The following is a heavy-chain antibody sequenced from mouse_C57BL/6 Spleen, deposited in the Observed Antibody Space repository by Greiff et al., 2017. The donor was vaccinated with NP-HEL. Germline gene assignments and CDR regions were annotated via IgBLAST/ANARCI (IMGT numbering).Heavy chain of an antibody. CDR3: ARGGYDYVPNFDY. D-gene: IGHD2-4*01. Sequence: QVQLQQSGPELVKPGASVKISCKASGYAFSSSWMNWVKQRPGKGLEWIGRIYPGDGDTNYNGKFKGKATLTADKSSSTAHMQLSSLTSEDSAVYFCARGGYDYVPNFDYWGQGTLVTVSA. J-gene: IGHJ3*01. CDR1: GYAFSSSW. V-gene: IGHV1-82*01. CDR2: IYPGDGDT.